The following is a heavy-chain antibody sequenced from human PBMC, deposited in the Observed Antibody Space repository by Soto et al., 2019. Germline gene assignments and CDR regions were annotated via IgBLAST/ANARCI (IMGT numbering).Heavy chain of an antibody. CDR3: ARDRYDSSGYYTGGMDV. J-gene: IGHJ6*02. V-gene: IGHV3-30-3*01. CDR2: ISYDGSNK. Sequence: QVQLVESGGGVVQPGRSLRLSCAASGFTFSSYAMHWVRQAPGKGLEWVAVISYDGSNKYYADSVKGRFTISRDNSKNPLYLQMNSLRAEDTAVYYCARDRYDSSGYYTGGMDVWRQGTKVTVSS. D-gene: IGHD3-22*01. CDR1: GFTFSSYA.